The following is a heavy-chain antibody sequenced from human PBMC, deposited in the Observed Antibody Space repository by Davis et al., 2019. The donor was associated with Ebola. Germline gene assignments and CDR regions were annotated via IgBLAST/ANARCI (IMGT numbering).Heavy chain of an antibody. CDR1: GGSFSSYY. J-gene: IGHJ4*02. CDR2: INHSGST. Sequence: SETLSLTCAVYGGSFSSYYWSWIRQPPGKGLEWIGEINHSGSTNYNPSLKSRVTISVDTSKNQFSLKLSSVTAADTAVYYCARAYSSGWYYFDYWGQGTLVTVSS. D-gene: IGHD6-19*01. CDR3: ARAYSSGWYYFDY. V-gene: IGHV4-34*01.